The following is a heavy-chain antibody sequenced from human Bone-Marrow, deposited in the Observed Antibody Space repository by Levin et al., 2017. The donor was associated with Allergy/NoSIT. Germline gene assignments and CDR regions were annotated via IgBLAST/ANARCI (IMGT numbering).Heavy chain of an antibody. CDR3: ARQYCTATSCYFYFDY. CDR2: ISTHHGNT. V-gene: IGHV1-18*01. CDR1: DDTFASHD. Sequence: ASVKVSCKASDDTFASHDVSWVRQAPGQGLQWMAWISTHHGNTVYAQEFQGRLTLTTDTSTSTVYMELSSLRSDDTAVYYCARQYCTATSCYFYFDYWGQGTLVTVSS. D-gene: IGHD2-2*01. J-gene: IGHJ4*02.